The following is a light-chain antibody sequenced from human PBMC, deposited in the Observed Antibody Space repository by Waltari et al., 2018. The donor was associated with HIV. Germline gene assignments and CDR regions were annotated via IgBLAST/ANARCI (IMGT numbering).Light chain of an antibody. V-gene: IGLV2-11*01. J-gene: IGLJ3*02. CDR1: SSGFGGYNY. CDR3: CAYAGSYTL. CDR2: DVT. Sequence: QSALTQPRSVSGSPGQSVTISCTGTSSGFGGYNYVSWYQQHPNKAPKLMIYDVTKRPSWVPDRFSGSKSGNTASLTISGLQADDEADYSCCAYAGSYTLFGGGTKVTVL.